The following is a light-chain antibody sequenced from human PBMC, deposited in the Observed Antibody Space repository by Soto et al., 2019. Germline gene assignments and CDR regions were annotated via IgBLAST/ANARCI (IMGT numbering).Light chain of an antibody. J-gene: IGLJ2*01. Sequence: QSALTQPASVSGFPGQSITISCTGTSSDVGGYNYVSWYQHYPGKAPKLIIYEVSNRPSGVSNRFSGSKSGNTASLTLSGLQAEDEADYYCSSYARNSVLFGGGTKLTVL. CDR1: SSDVGGYNY. V-gene: IGLV2-14*01. CDR3: SSYARNSVL. CDR2: EVS.